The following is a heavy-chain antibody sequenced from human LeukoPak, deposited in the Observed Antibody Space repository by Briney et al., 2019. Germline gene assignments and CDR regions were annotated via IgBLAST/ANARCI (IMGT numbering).Heavy chain of an antibody. CDR1: GGSFSGYY. J-gene: IGHJ4*02. CDR2: INHSGST. CDR3: ARHGAFSGWYDY. V-gene: IGHV4-34*01. Sequence: SETLSLTCAVYGGSFSGYYWSWIRQPPGKGLEWIGEINHSGSTNYNPSLKSRVTISVDTSKNQFSLKLSSVTAADTAVYYCARHGAFSGWYDYWGQGTLVTVSS. D-gene: IGHD6-19*01.